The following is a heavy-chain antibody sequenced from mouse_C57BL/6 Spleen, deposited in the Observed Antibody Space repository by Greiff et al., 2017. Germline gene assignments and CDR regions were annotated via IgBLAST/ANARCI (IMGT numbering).Heavy chain of an antibody. D-gene: IGHD2-1*01. V-gene: IGHV1-62-2*01. CDR2: FYPGSGSI. J-gene: IGHJ2*01. CDR1: GYTFTEYT. CDR3: ARHELYYGNPYDFAY. Sequence: QVQLKESGAELVKPGASVKLSCKASGYTFTEYTIHWVKQRSGQGLEWIGWFYPGSGSIKYNEKFKDKATLTADKSSSTVYMELSRLTSEDSAVYVCARHELYYGNPYDFAYWGQGTTLTVSA.